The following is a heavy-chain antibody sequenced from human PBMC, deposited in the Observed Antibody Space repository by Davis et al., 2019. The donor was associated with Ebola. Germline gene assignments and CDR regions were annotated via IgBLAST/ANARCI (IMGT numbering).Heavy chain of an antibody. CDR3: ARGLKYYYDSSGYYVGRWFDP. CDR2: INPSGGST. D-gene: IGHD3-22*01. Sequence: AASVKVSCKASGYTFTSYYMHWVRQAPGQGLEWMGIINPSGGSTSYAQKFQGRVTMTRDTSTSTVYMELSSLRSEDTAVYYCARGLKYYYDSSGYYVGRWFDPWGQGTLVTVSS. CDR1: GYTFTSYY. V-gene: IGHV1-46*01. J-gene: IGHJ5*02.